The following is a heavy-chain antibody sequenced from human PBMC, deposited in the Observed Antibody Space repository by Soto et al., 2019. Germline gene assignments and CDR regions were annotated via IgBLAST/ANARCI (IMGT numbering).Heavy chain of an antibody. D-gene: IGHD2-2*01. CDR2: ISSSGGTT. CDR1: GFTFSTSE. CDR3: ARWEVVTGLDY. J-gene: IGHJ4*02. V-gene: IGHV3-48*03. Sequence: LRLSCAASGFTFSTSEMSWVRQAPGKGLEWISHISSSGGTTYYADSVKGRFTISRDNANHSLFLQMNSLRVADTAVYYCARWEVVTGLDYWGQGTLVTVSS.